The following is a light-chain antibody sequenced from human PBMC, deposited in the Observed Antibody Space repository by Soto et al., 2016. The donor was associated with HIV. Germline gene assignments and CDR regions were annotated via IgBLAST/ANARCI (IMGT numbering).Light chain of an antibody. CDR2: DDS. CDR3: QVWDDTSDHVV. J-gene: IGLJ3*02. Sequence: SYELTQAPSVSVAPGKTATITCGGNNIGRKSVHWYQQKPGQAPILVVYDDSDRPTGIPARFSDLNSDNTATLTISGVEDGDEADYYCQVWDDTSDHVVFGGGTKLTVL. CDR1: NIGRKS. V-gene: IGLV3-21*03.